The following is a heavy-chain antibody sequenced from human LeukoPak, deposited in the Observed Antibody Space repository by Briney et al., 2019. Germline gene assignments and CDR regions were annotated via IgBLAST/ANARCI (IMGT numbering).Heavy chain of an antibody. CDR1: GFTFSSYA. J-gene: IGHJ4*02. V-gene: IGHV3-30-3*01. D-gene: IGHD5-18*01. Sequence: GGSLRLSCAASGFTFSSYAMHWVRQAPGKGLEWVAVISYDGSNKYYADSVKGRFTISRDNSKNTLYLQMNSLRAEDTAVYYCARVRSRSGTAMVPFDYWGQGTLVTVSS. CDR2: ISYDGSNK. CDR3: ARVRSRSGTAMVPFDY.